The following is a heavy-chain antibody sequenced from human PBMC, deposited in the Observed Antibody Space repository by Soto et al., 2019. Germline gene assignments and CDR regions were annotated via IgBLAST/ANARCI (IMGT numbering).Heavy chain of an antibody. D-gene: IGHD3-16*01. Sequence: QVQLVQSGAEVKKPGASVKVSCKASGYTFTSYGISWVRQAPGQGLEWMEWISAYNGNTNYAQKLQGRVTMTTDTSTSTAYMELRSLRSEDTAVYYCARDSVGGDGLHYYGMDVWGQGTTVTVSS. CDR3: ARDSVGGDGLHYYGMDV. CDR1: GYTFTSYG. J-gene: IGHJ6*02. V-gene: IGHV1-18*01. CDR2: ISAYNGNT.